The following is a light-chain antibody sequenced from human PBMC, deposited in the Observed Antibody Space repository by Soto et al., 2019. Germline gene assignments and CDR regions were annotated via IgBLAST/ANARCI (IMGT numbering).Light chain of an antibody. V-gene: IGKV1-5*03. J-gene: IGKJ1*01. CDR3: QQYYRRAT. CDR1: ESIRSW. CDR2: KAS. Sequence: DIQMTQSPSTLSASIGDRVTITCRASESIRSWVAWYKQKPGKAPKLLINKASELESGVPPRFSGSGSGTEFTLTISSLQPDDFATYYCQQYYRRATFGQGTKVEIK.